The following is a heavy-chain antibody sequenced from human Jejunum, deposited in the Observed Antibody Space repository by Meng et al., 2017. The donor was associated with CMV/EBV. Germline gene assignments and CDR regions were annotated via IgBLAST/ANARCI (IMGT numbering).Heavy chain of an antibody. CDR2: IFPGDSDS. Sequence: KTSGYRFNIYWIAWVRQMPGKGLECMGVIFPGDSDSRYSPSFQGQVTISADKSINTAYLHFSTLKASDTAIYYCARRHGSYDLDSWGQGTLVTVSS. V-gene: IGHV5-51*01. D-gene: IGHD1-26*01. CDR3: ARRHGSYDLDS. CDR1: GYRFNIYW. J-gene: IGHJ4*02.